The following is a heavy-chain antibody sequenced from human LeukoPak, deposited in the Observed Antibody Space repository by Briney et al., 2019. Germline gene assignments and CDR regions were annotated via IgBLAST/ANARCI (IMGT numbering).Heavy chain of an antibody. D-gene: IGHD3/OR15-3a*01. J-gene: IGHJ6*02. V-gene: IGHV3-23*01. CDR2: ISGSGGST. CDR1: GFTFSSYA. CDR3: AKDVYTGYYTAYGMDV. Sequence: GGSLRLSCAASGFTFSSYAMSWVRQAPGKGLEWVSAISGSGGSTYYADSVKGRFTISRDNSKNTLYLQMNSLRAEDTAVYYCAKDVYTGYYTAYGMDVWGQGTTVTVSS.